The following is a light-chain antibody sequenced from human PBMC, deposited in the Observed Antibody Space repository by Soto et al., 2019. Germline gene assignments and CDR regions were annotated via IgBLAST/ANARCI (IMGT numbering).Light chain of an antibody. CDR1: QSISNH. Sequence: DIQMTQSPSSLSASVEDRVIITCRASQSISNHLNWYQQKPGKAPKLLIFAASSLQSGVPSRFSGSRSGPDFTLTISSLQPDDFATYYCQQSYISPPTFGQGTKVEIQ. CDR3: QQSYISPPT. V-gene: IGKV1-39*01. J-gene: IGKJ1*01. CDR2: AAS.